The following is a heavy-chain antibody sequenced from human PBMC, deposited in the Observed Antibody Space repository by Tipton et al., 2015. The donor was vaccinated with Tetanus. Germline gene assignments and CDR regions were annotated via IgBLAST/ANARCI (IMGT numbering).Heavy chain of an antibody. D-gene: IGHD3-22*01. CDR1: GASITTYH. J-gene: IGHJ6*02. Sequence: TLSLTCTVSGASITTYHWSWLRQTPGRGLEWIGHIYYTGATSYNSSLQSRVTLSIDTSKNQFSLKMTSVTAADTAVYFCEGDDYDETSLRDYYGEEVWGQGTTVTVSS. CDR2: IYYTGAT. CDR3: EGDDYDETSLRDYYGEEV. V-gene: IGHV4-59*01.